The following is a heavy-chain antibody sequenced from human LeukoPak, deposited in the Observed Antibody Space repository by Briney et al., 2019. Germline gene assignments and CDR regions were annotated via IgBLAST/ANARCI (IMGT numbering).Heavy chain of an antibody. J-gene: IGHJ4*02. Sequence: GASVKVSCKASGHTFTSYGISWVRQAPGQGLEWMGWISAYNGNTNYAQKLQGRVTMTTDTSTSTAYMELRSLRSDDTAVYYCARDQGCSSTSCYTGEFDYWGQGTLVTVSS. CDR2: ISAYNGNT. CDR1: GHTFTSYG. CDR3: ARDQGCSSTSCYTGEFDY. V-gene: IGHV1-18*01. D-gene: IGHD2-2*02.